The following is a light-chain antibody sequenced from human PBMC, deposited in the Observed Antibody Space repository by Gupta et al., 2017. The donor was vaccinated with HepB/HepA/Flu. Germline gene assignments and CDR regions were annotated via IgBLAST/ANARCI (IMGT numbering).Light chain of an antibody. V-gene: IGKV4-1*01. CDR1: RSVLYLSKNKNH. CDR2: WAS. J-gene: IGKJ4*01. CDR3: QQFYSIPVT. Sequence: DIVMTQSPDSLAVSLGGRATINCKSSRSVLYLSKNKNHLAWYQQKAGQPPKLLIYWASTRESGVPDRFSGSGSGTDFTLTISSLQAEDVAVYFCQQFYSIPVTFGGGTKVEIK.